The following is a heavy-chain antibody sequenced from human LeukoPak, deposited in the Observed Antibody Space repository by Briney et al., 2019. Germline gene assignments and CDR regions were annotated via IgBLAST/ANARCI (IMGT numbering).Heavy chain of an antibody. CDR1: GYTFTGYY. V-gene: IGHV1-2*02. CDR3: ATELVVVPAAIPGVNAFDI. Sequence: ASVKVSCKASGYTFTGYYMHWVRQSPGQGLEWMGWFNPNSGGTNYAQKFQGRVTMTRDTSISTAYMELSRLRSDDTAVYYCATELVVVPAAIPGVNAFDIWGQGTMVTVSS. D-gene: IGHD2-2*02. J-gene: IGHJ3*02. CDR2: FNPNSGGT.